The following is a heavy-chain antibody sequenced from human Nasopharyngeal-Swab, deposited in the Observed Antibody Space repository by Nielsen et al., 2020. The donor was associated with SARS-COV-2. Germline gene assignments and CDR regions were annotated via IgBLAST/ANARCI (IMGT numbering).Heavy chain of an antibody. D-gene: IGHD2-15*01. J-gene: IGHJ6*02. V-gene: IGHV3-33*01. CDR1: GFTFSSYG. Sequence: GESLKISCAASGFTFSSYGMHWVRQAPGKGLEWVAVMWYDGSNKYYADSVKGRFTISRDNSKNTLYLQMNSLRAEDTAVYYCARDWRRVRMGSVDYGMDVWGQGTTVTVSS. CDR2: MWYDGSNK. CDR3: ARDWRRVRMGSVDYGMDV.